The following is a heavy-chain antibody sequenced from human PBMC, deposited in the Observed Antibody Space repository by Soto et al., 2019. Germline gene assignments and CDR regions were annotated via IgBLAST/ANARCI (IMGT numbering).Heavy chain of an antibody. Sequence: QVQLVQSGAEVKKPGASVKVSCKASGYTFISNSMHWLRQAPGQRLEWMGTLNPSGGSTKYSHKFQGRVTMTRDTSTRTVYMEVTSLTSEDTAVYFCARSSTRTKTFDYWGQGTLVTVSS. CDR2: LNPSGGST. V-gene: IGHV1-46*01. J-gene: IGHJ4*02. CDR3: ARSSTRTKTFDY. CDR1: GYTFISNS. D-gene: IGHD2-2*01.